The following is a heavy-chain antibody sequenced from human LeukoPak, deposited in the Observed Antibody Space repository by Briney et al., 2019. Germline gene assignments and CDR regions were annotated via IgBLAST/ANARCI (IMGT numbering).Heavy chain of an antibody. Sequence: GGSLRLSCAASGFTFSSYAMSWVRQAPGKGLEWVSAISGRGGSTYYADSVKGRFTISRDNSKNTLYLQMNSLRAEDTAVYYCAKSHVASGYYYGMDVWGQGTTVTVSS. CDR3: AKSHVASGYYYGMDV. J-gene: IGHJ6*02. CDR1: GFTFSSYA. V-gene: IGHV3-23*01. D-gene: IGHD2-15*01. CDR2: ISGRGGST.